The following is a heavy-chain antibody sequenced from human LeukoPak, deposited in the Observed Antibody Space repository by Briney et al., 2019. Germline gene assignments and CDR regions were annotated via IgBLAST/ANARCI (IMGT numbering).Heavy chain of an antibody. CDR2: ISSNGGST. J-gene: IGHJ4*02. Sequence: GGSLRLSCAASGFTFSSCAMHWVRQAPGKGLEYASAISSNGGSTYYANSVKGRFTISRDNSKNTLYLQMGSLRAEDMAVYYCARAASRVGSSSLGYWGQGTLVTVSS. V-gene: IGHV3-64*01. CDR1: GFTFSSCA. CDR3: ARAASRVGSSSLGY. D-gene: IGHD6-13*01.